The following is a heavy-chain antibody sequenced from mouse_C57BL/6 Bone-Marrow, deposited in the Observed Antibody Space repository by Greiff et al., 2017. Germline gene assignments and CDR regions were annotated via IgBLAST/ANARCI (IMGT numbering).Heavy chain of an antibody. CDR1: GYTFTSYW. CDR2: IDPSDSYT. J-gene: IGHJ2*01. V-gene: IGHV1-69*01. Sequence: VQLQQPGAELVMPGASVKLSCKASGYTFTSYWMHWVKQRPGQGLEWIGEIDPSDSYTNYNQKFKGKSTLTVDKSSSTAYMQLSSLTSEDTAVYYCTTGIYDGYYEDSWGQGTTLTVSS. D-gene: IGHD2-3*01. CDR3: TTGIYDGYYEDS.